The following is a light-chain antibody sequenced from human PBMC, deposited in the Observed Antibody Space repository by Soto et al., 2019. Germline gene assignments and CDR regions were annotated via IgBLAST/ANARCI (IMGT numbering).Light chain of an antibody. J-gene: IGKJ5*01. CDR3: QQYGSSPLIS. CDR1: QTVSITY. Sequence: VLTQSPGTLSLSPGESATLSCRASQTVSITYLTWYQQKPGQAPSLLIFGASKRATGIPDRFSGSGSGRDLTLTISGLEPEDFAVYYCQQYGSSPLISFGQGTRLEIK. V-gene: IGKV3-20*01. CDR2: GAS.